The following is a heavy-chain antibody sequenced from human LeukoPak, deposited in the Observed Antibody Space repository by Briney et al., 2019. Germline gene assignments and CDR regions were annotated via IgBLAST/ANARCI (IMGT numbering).Heavy chain of an antibody. D-gene: IGHD3-22*01. Sequence: GRSLRLSRAASGFTFSSYAMSWVRQPPGKGLEWVSSISGSGSSTYYADSVKGRFAISRDNSKNTLSLQMNSLRAEDTAVYYCAKGGSFYDSSGYADYWGQGTLVTVSS. CDR3: AKGGSFYDSSGYADY. J-gene: IGHJ4*02. CDR1: GFTFSSYA. CDR2: ISGSGSST. V-gene: IGHV3-23*01.